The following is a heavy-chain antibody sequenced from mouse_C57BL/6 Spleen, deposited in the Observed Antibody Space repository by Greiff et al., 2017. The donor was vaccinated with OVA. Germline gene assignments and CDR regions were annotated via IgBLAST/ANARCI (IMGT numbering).Heavy chain of an antibody. CDR1: GFNIKDYY. D-gene: IGHD1-1*01. Sequence: EVKLMESGAELVKPGASVKLSCTASGFNIKDYYMHWVKQRTEQGLEWIGRIDPEDGETKYAPKFKGKATITADTSSNTAYLQLSSLTSEDTAVYYCAREEPIYYYGSSSFDYWGQGTTLTVSS. CDR3: AREEPIYYYGSSSFDY. J-gene: IGHJ2*01. CDR2: IDPEDGET. V-gene: IGHV14-2*01.